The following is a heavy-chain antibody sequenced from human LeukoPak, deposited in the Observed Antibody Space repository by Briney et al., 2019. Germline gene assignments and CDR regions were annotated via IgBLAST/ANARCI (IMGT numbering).Heavy chain of an antibody. Sequence: SETLSLTCAVYGGSFSGYFWSWIRQPPGKGLEWIGEIDHRGSTNYNPSLRSRVAIPVDMSNNHFSLKLASVTAADTAVYYCARGRTDAWELQDSWGQGTLVTVSS. CDR1: GGSFSGYF. D-gene: IGHD1-26*01. CDR3: ARGRTDAWELQDS. J-gene: IGHJ5*01. CDR2: IDHRGST. V-gene: IGHV4-34*01.